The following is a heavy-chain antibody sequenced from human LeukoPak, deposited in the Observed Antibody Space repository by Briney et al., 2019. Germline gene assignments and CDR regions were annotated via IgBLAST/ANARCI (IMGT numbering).Heavy chain of an antibody. Sequence: EASVKVSCKASGYTFTGYYMHWVRQAPGQGLEWMGIINPGGRSTSYAQKFQGRVTMTRDTSTSTVYMELSSLRSEDTAVYYCAREIGPIQLHLWGSAFDYWGQGTLVTVSS. CDR3: AREIGPIQLHLWGSAFDY. D-gene: IGHD5-24*01. CDR1: GYTFTGYY. J-gene: IGHJ4*02. CDR2: INPGGRST. V-gene: IGHV1-46*01.